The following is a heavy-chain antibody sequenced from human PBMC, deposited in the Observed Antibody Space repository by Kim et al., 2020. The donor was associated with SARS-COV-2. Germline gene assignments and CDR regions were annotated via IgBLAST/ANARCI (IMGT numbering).Heavy chain of an antibody. D-gene: IGHD4-17*01. J-gene: IGHJ4*02. CDR2: INPNSGGT. Sequence: ASVKVSCKASGYTFTFSGYYIQWVRQTPGQGLEWMGRINPNSGGTNSAQKFQGRVTMTRDTSVSTAYMELSRLTSDDTAVYYCARDIGNDYGNTSDYWGQGTLVTVSS. V-gene: IGHV1-2*06. CDR3: ARDIGNDYGNTSDY. CDR1: GYTFTFSGYY.